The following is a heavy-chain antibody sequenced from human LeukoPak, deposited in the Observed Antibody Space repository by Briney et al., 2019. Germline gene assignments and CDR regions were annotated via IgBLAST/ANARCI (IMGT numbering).Heavy chain of an antibody. CDR1: GFTFSSYG. Sequence: GGSLRLSCAASGFTFSSYGMHWVRQAPGKGLEWVAVIWYDGSNKYYADSVKGRFTISRDNSKNTLYLQMNSLRAEDTAVYYCAREYCSGGSCYGEYYYDSEDWGQGTLVTVSS. CDR2: IWYDGSNK. CDR3: AREYCSGGSCYGEYYYDSED. D-gene: IGHD2-15*01. J-gene: IGHJ4*02. V-gene: IGHV3-33*01.